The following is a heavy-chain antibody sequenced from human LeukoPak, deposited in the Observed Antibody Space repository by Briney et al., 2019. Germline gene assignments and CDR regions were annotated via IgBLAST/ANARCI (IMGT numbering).Heavy chain of an antibody. V-gene: IGHV3-7*03. CDR1: GFTFSSYW. D-gene: IGHD6-13*01. Sequence: GGSLRLSCAASGFTFSSYWMSWVRQAPGKGLEWVANIKQDGSEKYYVDSVKGRFTISRDNAKNSLYLQMNSLRAEDTALYYCAKDQQLGAFDIWGQGTMVTVSS. CDR3: AKDQQLGAFDI. J-gene: IGHJ3*02. CDR2: IKQDGSEK.